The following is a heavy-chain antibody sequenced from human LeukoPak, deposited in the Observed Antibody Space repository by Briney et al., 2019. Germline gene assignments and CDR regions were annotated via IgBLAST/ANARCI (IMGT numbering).Heavy chain of an antibody. CDR3: ARTTAMVTRWFDP. D-gene: IGHD5-18*01. Sequence: SETLSLTCTVSGGSISSGDYYWSWIRQPPGKGPEWIGYIYYSGSTYYNPSLKSRVTISVDTSKNQFSLKLSSVTAADTAVYYCARTTAMVTRWFDPWGQGTLVTVSS. CDR2: IYYSGST. V-gene: IGHV4-30-4*01. CDR1: GGSISSGDYY. J-gene: IGHJ5*02.